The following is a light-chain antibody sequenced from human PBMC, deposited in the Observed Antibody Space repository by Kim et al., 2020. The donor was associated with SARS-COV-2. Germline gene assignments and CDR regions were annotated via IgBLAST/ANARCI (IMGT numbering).Light chain of an antibody. J-gene: IGLJ2*01. Sequence: AWGQTVRSTWEGDSLRSYYGTWDQQKPGQAPILVSYGKNNRPSGIPDRVSGSSSGNTASLTSTGTQAGDEADYYCNSRDSNDNVVFGGGTQRTVL. CDR3: NSRDSNDNVV. CDR2: GKN. CDR1: SLRSYY. V-gene: IGLV3-19*01.